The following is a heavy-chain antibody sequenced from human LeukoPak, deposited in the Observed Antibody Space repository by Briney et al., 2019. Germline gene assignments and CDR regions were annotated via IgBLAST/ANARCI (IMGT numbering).Heavy chain of an antibody. J-gene: IGHJ1*01. CDR3: TLPARYSHGLQ. CDR1: GFSFSSYA. Sequence: PWGSLRLSCATSGFSFSSYAMSWVRQAPGKGLEWVGRMKSKSSGGTADYAAPVKGRFTISGDDSTSSLYLQMNSLMTEDTAVYYCTLPARYSHGLQWGQGALVTVSS. D-gene: IGHD5-12*01. CDR2: MKSKSSGGTA. V-gene: IGHV3-15*01.